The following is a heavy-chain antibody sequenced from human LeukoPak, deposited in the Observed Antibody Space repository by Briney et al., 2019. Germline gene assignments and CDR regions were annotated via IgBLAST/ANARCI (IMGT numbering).Heavy chain of an antibody. V-gene: IGHV1-2*02. CDR2: INPKSGGT. CDR3: ARVSEELVIDH. CDR1: VYTFVHYY. Sequence: ASVKVSFQASVYTFVHYYMHWVRQAPGQGLAWMGWINPKSGGTNYPQKLQGRVTMTRDTSISTAYMKLSSLRSDDTAVYYCARVSEELVIDHWGQGTLVTVS. J-gene: IGHJ4*02. D-gene: IGHD2-8*02.